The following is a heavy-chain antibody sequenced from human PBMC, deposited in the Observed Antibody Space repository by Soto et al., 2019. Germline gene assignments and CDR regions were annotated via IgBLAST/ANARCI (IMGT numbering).Heavy chain of an antibody. V-gene: IGHV3-23*01. Sequence: GGSLRLSCAASGFTFSNYAMSWVRQAPGKGLEWVSAISGSGGSTYYADSVKGRFTISRDNSKNTLYLQMNSLRAEDTAVYYCAKPNSHDFWSGYYTGMDYWGQGTLVTVSS. CDR1: GFTFSNYA. CDR2: ISGSGGST. D-gene: IGHD3-3*01. J-gene: IGHJ4*02. CDR3: AKPNSHDFWSGYYTGMDY.